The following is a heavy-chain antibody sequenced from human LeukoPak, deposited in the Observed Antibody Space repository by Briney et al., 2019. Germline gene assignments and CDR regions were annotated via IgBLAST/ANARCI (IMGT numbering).Heavy chain of an antibody. D-gene: IGHD4-11*01. V-gene: IGHV3-23*01. CDR2: ISGSGGST. Sequence: GSLRLSCAASGLTFSSYAMSWVRQAPGKGLAWVSGISGSGGSTFYADSVKGRFAISRDNSKNTLYLQMNSLRAEDTAVYYCAKGGGHSNYDIWFDPWGQGTLVTVSS. J-gene: IGHJ5*02. CDR1: GLTFSSYA. CDR3: AKGGGHSNYDIWFDP.